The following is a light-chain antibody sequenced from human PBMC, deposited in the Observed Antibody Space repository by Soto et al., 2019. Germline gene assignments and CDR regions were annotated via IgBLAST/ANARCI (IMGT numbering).Light chain of an antibody. CDR3: VAWDGSLGDGV. V-gene: IGLV1-47*01. CDR2: RND. J-gene: IGLJ7*01. Sequence: QSVLTQPPTASGTPGQTVTISCFGSRSNIGSNYVYWYQQVPGTAPKLLIYRNDQRFSGVPDRFSGSKSGTSASLAISGLRSEDEADYYCVAWDGSLGDGVFGGGNQLTVL. CDR1: RSNIGSNY.